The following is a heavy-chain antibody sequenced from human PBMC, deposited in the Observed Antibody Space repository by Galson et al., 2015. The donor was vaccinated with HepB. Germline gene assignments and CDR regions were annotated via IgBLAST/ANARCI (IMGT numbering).Heavy chain of an antibody. Sequence: SVGVSCKASGYTFTGYYMHWVRQAPGQGLEWMGWINPNSGGTNYAQKFQGWVTMTRDTSISTAYMELSRLRSDDTAVYYCARLASSGYYYDAFDIWGQGTMVTVSS. CDR3: ARLASSGYYYDAFDI. D-gene: IGHD3-22*01. J-gene: IGHJ3*02. V-gene: IGHV1-2*04. CDR1: GYTFTGYY. CDR2: INPNSGGT.